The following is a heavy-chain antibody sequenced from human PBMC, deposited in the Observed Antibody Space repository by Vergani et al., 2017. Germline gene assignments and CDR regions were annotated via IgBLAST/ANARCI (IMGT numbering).Heavy chain of an antibody. CDR1: GYTFSNYY. V-gene: IGHV1-46*03. D-gene: IGHD3-9*01. J-gene: IGHJ4*02. CDR3: ARGDYGILTGYRY. Sequence: QVQVVQFGAEVKKSGASVKVSCKTSGYTFSNYYMHWVRQAPGQGLEWMGIINPSGGHTNYAQKFQGRVTMLRDTSTGTVYMELSSLRSEDTAINYCARGDYGILTGYRYWGQGTLVTVSA. CDR2: INPSGGHT.